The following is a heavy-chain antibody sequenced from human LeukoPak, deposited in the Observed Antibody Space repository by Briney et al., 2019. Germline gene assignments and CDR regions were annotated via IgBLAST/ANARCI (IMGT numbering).Heavy chain of an antibody. CDR3: ARGGFTLRGSYYFDY. D-gene: IGHD3-16*01. V-gene: IGHV4-31*03. J-gene: IGHJ4*02. Sequence: SQTLSLTCTVSGGSISSGGYYWSWIRQHPGKGLEWIGYIYYSGSTYYNPSLKSRVTISVDTSKNQFSLKLSSVTAADTAVYYWARGGFTLRGSYYFDYGGQGTLATVS. CDR1: GGSISSGGYY. CDR2: IYYSGST.